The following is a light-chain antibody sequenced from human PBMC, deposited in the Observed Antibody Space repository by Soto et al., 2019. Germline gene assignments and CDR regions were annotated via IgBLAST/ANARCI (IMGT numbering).Light chain of an antibody. J-gene: IGLJ2*01. V-gene: IGLV2-14*03. Sequence: QSALTQPASVSGAPGQSTTISCTAASSDVGRYNYVSWYQQHPGTAPKLLIYDINNRPSGVSKRFSGSKSGNTASLTISGLQADDDADYYRTSYTTSPAPVLFGGGTKVTVL. CDR2: DIN. CDR1: SSDVGRYNY. CDR3: TSYTTSPAPVL.